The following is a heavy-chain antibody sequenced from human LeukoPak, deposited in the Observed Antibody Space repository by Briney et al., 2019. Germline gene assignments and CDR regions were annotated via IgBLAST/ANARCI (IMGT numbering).Heavy chain of an antibody. Sequence: ASVKVSCKASGYTFTGYYMHWVRQAPGQGLEWMGWINPNSGGTNYAQKFQGRVTMTRDTSISTAYMELSRLRSDDTAVYYCARDPLGPPSDPFDYWGQGTLVTVSS. V-gene: IGHV1-2*02. J-gene: IGHJ4*02. CDR3: ARDPLGPPSDPFDY. CDR2: INPNSGGT. CDR1: GYTFTGYY.